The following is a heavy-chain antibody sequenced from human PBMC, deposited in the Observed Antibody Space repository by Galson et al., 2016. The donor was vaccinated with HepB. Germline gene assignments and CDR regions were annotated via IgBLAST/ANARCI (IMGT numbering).Heavy chain of an antibody. CDR3: ARDLRYCSGGGCSPYCYGMDV. J-gene: IGHJ6*02. Sequence: SLRLSCAASAFGFSSYAMNWVRQAPGKGLEWVSLIYGGVFTYYADSVKGRFTISRDNSKNTLYLQMNSLRAEDTAVYFCARDLRYCSGGGCSPYCYGMDVWGQGTTVTVSS. CDR1: AFGFSSYA. CDR2: IYGGVFT. V-gene: IGHV3-53*01. D-gene: IGHD2-15*01.